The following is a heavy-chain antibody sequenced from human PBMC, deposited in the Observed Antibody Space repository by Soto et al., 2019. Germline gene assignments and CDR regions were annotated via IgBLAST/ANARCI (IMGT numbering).Heavy chain of an antibody. CDR3: AKLSSSWYNQGIDY. CDR1: GFTLSNYA. V-gene: IGHV3-23*01. Sequence: GGSLRLSCATSGFTLSNYAMSWVRQAPGKGLEWVSAISGSGGSTYYADSVKGRFTISRDNSKNTLYLQMNSLRVEDTAVYYCAKLSSSWYNQGIDYWGQGTLVTVSS. CDR2: ISGSGGST. J-gene: IGHJ4*02. D-gene: IGHD6-13*01.